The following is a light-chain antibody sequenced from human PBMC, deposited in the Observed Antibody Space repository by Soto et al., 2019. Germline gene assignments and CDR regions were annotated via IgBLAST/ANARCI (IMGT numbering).Light chain of an antibody. Sequence: EIVLTQSPDTLSLSPGERATLSCRASQSVRSNYLAWYQQKPGQAPRFLIYDASSRATGIPDRFSGSGSGTDFTLTISRLEPEDWAVYDGQQDGSSPLTAGGGTKVEIK. J-gene: IGKJ4*01. V-gene: IGKV3-20*01. CDR3: QQDGSSPLT. CDR2: DAS. CDR1: QSVRSNY.